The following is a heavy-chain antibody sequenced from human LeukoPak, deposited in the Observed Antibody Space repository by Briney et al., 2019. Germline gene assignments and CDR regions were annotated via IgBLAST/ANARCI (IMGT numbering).Heavy chain of an antibody. CDR3: ARDLTGTGDY. Sequence: GGSLRLSCAASGFTFAMTWVRQAPGKGLEWVSTLSGSGDETFSADSVKGRFTISRDSSKNTLYLQMNSLRAEDTALYYCARDLTGTGDYWGQGTLVTVSS. CDR2: LSGSGDET. V-gene: IGHV3-23*01. D-gene: IGHD1-20*01. J-gene: IGHJ4*02. CDR1: GFTFA.